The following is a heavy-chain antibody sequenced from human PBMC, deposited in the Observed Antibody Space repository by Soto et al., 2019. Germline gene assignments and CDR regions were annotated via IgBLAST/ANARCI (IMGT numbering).Heavy chain of an antibody. CDR1: GGSFSSYY. V-gene: IGHV4-59*08. CDR3: ARQGFGPLHGLVDV. CDR2: VHHSWGS. D-gene: IGHD3-10*01. J-gene: IGHJ6*02. Sequence: QVQLQESGPGLVKPSETLSLSCTVSGGSFSSYYWGWIRQPPGKEVEWIGYVHHSWGSAYNPSLQSRVAISLDTSKSQFSLKLTSVTATDTAVYYCARQGFGPLHGLVDVWGQGTTVTVSS.